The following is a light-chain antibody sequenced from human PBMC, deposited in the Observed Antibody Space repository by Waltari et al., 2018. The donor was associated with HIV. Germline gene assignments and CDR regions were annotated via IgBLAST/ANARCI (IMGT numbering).Light chain of an antibody. CDR3: QQYHHFPFN. CDR2: RAT. CDR1: HPIKTW. J-gene: IGKJ3*01. V-gene: IGKV1-5*03. Sequence: DIQMTQSPSTLSASVGDRVILTCRPSHPIKTWLAWYRQKPGKAPELLIYRATSLQRGVPSRFSGGASGADFTLTIRSLQPDDVATYYCQQYHHFPFNFGPGTTVDI.